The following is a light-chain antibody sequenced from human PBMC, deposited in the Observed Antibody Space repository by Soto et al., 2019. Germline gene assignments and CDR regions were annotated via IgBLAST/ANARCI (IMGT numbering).Light chain of an antibody. V-gene: IGKV1-5*01. CDR3: QQYNNYWT. Sequence: DIQMTQSPSTLSASVGDRVTITCRASQSISSYLNWYQQKPGKAPKLLIYDASSLESGVPSRFSGSGSATEFTLTISSLQPDDFATYYCQQYNNYWTFGQVSKVDI. CDR1: QSISSY. J-gene: IGKJ1*01. CDR2: DAS.